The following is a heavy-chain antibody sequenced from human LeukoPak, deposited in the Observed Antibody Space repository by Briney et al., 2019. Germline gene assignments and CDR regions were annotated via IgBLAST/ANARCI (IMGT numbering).Heavy chain of an antibody. CDR3: ARGYNPNWFDP. Sequence: SETLSLTCTVSGASIRSYYWSWIRQSPGKGLEWIGYIYYSGSTNYNPSLKSRVTISVDTSKNQFSLKLSSVTAADTAVYYCARGYNPNWFDPWGQGTLVTVSS. CDR1: GASIRSYY. J-gene: IGHJ5*02. CDR2: IYYSGST. V-gene: IGHV4-59*01. D-gene: IGHD1-14*01.